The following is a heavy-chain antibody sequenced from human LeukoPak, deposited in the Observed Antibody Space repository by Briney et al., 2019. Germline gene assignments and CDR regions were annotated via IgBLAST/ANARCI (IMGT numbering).Heavy chain of an antibody. CDR1: GGSISSSSYY. V-gene: IGHV4-39*07. J-gene: IGHJ5*02. CDR3: RIIAVAGTGLNWFDP. D-gene: IGHD6-19*01. Sequence: PSETLSLTCTVSGGSISSSSYYWGWIRQPPGKGLEWIGSIYYSGSIYYNPSLKSRVTISVDTSKNQFSLKLSSVTAADTAVYYCRIIAVAGTGLNWFDPWGQGTLVTVSS. CDR2: IYYSGSI.